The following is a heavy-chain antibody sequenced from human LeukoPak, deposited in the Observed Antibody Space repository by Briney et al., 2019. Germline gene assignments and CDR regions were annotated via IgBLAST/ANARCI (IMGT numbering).Heavy chain of an antibody. V-gene: IGHV1-69*13. J-gene: IGHJ6*02. CDR3: ARAVCSSSSCYGRKENYYYYYYGMDV. CDR1: GGTFSSYA. Sequence: SVKVSCKASGGTFSSYAISWVRQAPGQGLEWMGGIIPIFGTANYAQKFQGRVTITADESTSTAYMELSSLRSEDTAVYYCARAVCSSSSCYGRKENYYYYYYGMDVWGQGTTVTVSS. D-gene: IGHD2-2*01. CDR2: IIPIFGTA.